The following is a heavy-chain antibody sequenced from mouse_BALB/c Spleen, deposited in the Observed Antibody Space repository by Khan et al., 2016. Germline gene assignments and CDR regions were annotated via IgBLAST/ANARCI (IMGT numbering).Heavy chain of an antibody. V-gene: IGHV2-9*02. CDR1: GFSLTNSG. D-gene: IGHD2-14*01. CDR3: ARDDQVYDAGFAS. J-gene: IGHJ3*01. CDR2: IWPGGST. Sequence: QVQLKQSGPGLVAPSQSLSITCTVSGFSLTNSGVHWIRQPPGKGLEWLGVIWPGGSTDYNSALMSRLSITKDNSHNQVFLKMISLQTDGTAMYYCARDDQVYDAGFASWGQGTLVIVSA.